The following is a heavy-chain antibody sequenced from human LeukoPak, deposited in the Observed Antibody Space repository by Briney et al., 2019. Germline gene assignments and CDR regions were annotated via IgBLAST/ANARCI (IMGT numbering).Heavy chain of an antibody. CDR1: GYTFSNYY. J-gene: IGHJ4*02. CDR3: AREESGGYFDY. V-gene: IGHV1-46*01. Sequence: ASVTVSCMASGYTFSNYYMHWVRQPPGQGLEWMGLINPTGTGTNYTQKFRGRVTLTRDTSTTTVYMELSSLRSEDSAVYYCAREESGGYFDYWGQGDLGTASS. D-gene: IGHD2-8*02. CDR2: INPTGTGT.